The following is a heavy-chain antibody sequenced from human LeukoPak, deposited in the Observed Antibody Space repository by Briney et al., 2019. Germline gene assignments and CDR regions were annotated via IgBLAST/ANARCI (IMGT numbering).Heavy chain of an antibody. J-gene: IGHJ4*02. Sequence: SETLSLTCAVYGGSFSGYYWSWIRQPPGKGLEWIGEINHSGSTNYNPSLKSRVTISVDTSKNQFSLRLSSVTAADTAVYYCARVYYYESSGYPDYWGQGTLVTVSS. CDR2: INHSGST. CDR1: GGSFSGYY. CDR3: ARVYYYESSGYPDY. D-gene: IGHD3-22*01. V-gene: IGHV4-34*01.